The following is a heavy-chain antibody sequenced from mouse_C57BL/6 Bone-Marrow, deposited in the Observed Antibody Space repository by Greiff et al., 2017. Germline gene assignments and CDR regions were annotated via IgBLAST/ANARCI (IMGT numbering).Heavy chain of an antibody. J-gene: IGHJ4*01. CDR1: GYSITSGYY. CDR2: ISYDGSN. CDR3: ASNDGYYAYYAMDY. D-gene: IGHD2-3*01. V-gene: IGHV3-6*01. Sequence: DVQLQESGPGLVKPSQSLSLTCSVTGYSITSGYYWNWIRQFPGNKLEWMGYISYDGSNHSNPSLKNRISITRDTSKNQFFLKLNSVTTEDTATYYCASNDGYYAYYAMDYWGQGTSVTVSS.